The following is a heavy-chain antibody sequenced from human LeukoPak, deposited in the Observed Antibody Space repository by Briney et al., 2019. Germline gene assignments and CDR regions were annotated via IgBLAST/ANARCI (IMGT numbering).Heavy chain of an antibody. J-gene: IGHJ4*02. D-gene: IGHD3-10*01. CDR2: IYPGDSET. CDR3: ARSGVIRGFTRLFDY. V-gene: IGHV5-51*01. Sequence: GESLKISCKGSGYTFNTYWIGWVRQMPGKGLEWMGVIYPGDSETIYGPSFQGQVTISADKSITTAYLQWSSLKASDTAMYYCARSGVIRGFTRLFDYWGQGTLVTVSS. CDR1: GYTFNTYW.